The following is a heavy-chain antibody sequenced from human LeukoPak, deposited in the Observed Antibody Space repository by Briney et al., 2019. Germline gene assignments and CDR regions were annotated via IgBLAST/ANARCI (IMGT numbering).Heavy chain of an antibody. Sequence: PSETLSLTCTVSGGSISSYYWSWIRQPPGKGLEWIGYIYYSGSTNYNPSLKSRVTISVDTSKNQFSLKLSSVTAADTAVYYCARGLYYDSSGSVNAFDIWGQGTMVTVSS. CDR1: GGSISSYY. J-gene: IGHJ3*02. CDR3: ARGLYYDSSGSVNAFDI. D-gene: IGHD3-22*01. CDR2: IYYSGST. V-gene: IGHV4-59*12.